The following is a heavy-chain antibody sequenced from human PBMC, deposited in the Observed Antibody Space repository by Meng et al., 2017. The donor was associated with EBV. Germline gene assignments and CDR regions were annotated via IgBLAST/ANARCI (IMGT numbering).Heavy chain of an antibody. Sequence: EVHWVESWGGLVQPGGPLKLSCGAPGFIFRDSAMHWVRQASGKGLEWVGRVETKTSKYATAYAASVKGRFSVSRDDSKNMVFLEMNSLKTEDTARYYCWGDLNYGSYWGQGTLVTVSS. CDR1: GFIFRDSA. CDR3: WGDLNYGSY. V-gene: IGHV3-73*01. D-gene: IGHD3-16*01. J-gene: IGHJ4*02. CDR2: VETKTSKYAT.